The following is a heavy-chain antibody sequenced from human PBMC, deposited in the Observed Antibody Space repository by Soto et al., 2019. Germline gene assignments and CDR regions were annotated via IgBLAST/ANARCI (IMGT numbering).Heavy chain of an antibody. Sequence: QVQLVQSGAEVKKPGSSVKVSCKASGGTFSSYAISWVRQAPGQGLEWMGGIIPIFGTANYAQTFQGRVTITADGSTSTADMELSSLRSEATAVYYCAREAYDILTGKRYYFDYWGQGTLVTVSS. CDR3: AREAYDILTGKRYYFDY. CDR1: GGTFSSYA. CDR2: IIPIFGTA. D-gene: IGHD3-9*01. J-gene: IGHJ4*02. V-gene: IGHV1-69*01.